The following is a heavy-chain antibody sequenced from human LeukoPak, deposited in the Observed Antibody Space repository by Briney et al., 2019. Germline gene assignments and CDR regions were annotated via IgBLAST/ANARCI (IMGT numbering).Heavy chain of an antibody. D-gene: IGHD3-3*02. CDR2: ISPYNGKT. Sequence: GASVKVSCKASGYTFINYGIGWVRQAPEQGLEWMGLISPYNGKTKYTQNPQGRGTMTTDTSTSTAYMDLRRLTFDDSAVYYCARLPTILAPAWTHQPFDPWGEGKRVMVSS. CDR3: ARLPTILAPAWTHQPFDP. V-gene: IGHV1-18*01. CDR1: GYTFINYG. J-gene: IGHJ5*02.